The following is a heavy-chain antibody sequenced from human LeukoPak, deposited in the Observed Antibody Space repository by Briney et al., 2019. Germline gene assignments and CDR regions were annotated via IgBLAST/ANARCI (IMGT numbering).Heavy chain of an antibody. D-gene: IGHD2-15*01. CDR2: INSDGSST. J-gene: IGHJ4*02. Sequence: GGSLRLSCAASGFTFSSYWMHWVRQAPGKGLVWVPRINSDGSSTSYADSVKGRFTISRDNAKNTLYLQMNSLRAEDTAVYYCARTPCSGGSRYDSAVDYWGQGTLVTVSS. CDR1: GFTFSSYW. V-gene: IGHV3-74*01. CDR3: ARTPCSGGSRYDSAVDY.